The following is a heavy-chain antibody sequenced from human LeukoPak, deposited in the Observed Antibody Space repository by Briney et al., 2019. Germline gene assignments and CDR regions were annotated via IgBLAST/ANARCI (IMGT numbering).Heavy chain of an antibody. D-gene: IGHD2-15*01. Sequence: GGSLRLSCAASGFTVSSNYMSWVRQAPGKGLEWVSVIYSGGSTYYSDSVKGRFTISRDNSKDTLDLLMSSLRADDTAVYYCARGRGRNPSGYYYYMDVWGKGTTVTVSS. CDR3: ARGRGRNPSGYYYYMDV. CDR1: GFTVSSNY. J-gene: IGHJ6*03. V-gene: IGHV3-53*01. CDR2: IYSGGST.